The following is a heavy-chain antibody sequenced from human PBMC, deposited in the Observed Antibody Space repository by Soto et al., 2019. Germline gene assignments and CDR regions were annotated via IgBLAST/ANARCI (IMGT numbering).Heavy chain of an antibody. V-gene: IGHV3-21*01. Sequence: GGSLRLSCAASGFTFSSYSMNWVRQAPGKGLEWVSSISSSSSYIYYADSVKGRFTISRDNAKNSLYLQMNSLRAEDTAVYYCARIPGGGFGELFSWYFDLWGRGTLVTVSS. CDR2: ISSSSSYI. J-gene: IGHJ2*01. D-gene: IGHD3-10*01. CDR1: GFTFSSYS. CDR3: ARIPGGGFGELFSWYFDL.